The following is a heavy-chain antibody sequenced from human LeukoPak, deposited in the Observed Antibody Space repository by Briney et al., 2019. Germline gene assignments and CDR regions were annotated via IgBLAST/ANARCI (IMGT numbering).Heavy chain of an antibody. CDR2: IYHSGST. CDR3: ARRDIVKGGFDY. CDR1: GDSVNTRRYY. J-gene: IGHJ4*02. Sequence: SETLSPTCPVSGDSVNTRRYYWGWIRQPPGKGLEWIGSIYHSGSTYYEPSLRSRVTISIDTSRNQFSLNLTSVTAADTAVYFCARRDIVKGGFDYWGQGTLVTVSS. V-gene: IGHV4-39*01. D-gene: IGHD3-16*02.